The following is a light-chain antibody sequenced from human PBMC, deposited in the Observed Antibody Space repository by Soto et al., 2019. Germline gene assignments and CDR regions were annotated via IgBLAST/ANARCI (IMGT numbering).Light chain of an antibody. J-gene: IGKJ1*01. CDR2: DAS. CDR3: QQRSNWPIT. V-gene: IGKV3-11*01. CDR1: QGIKNY. Sequence: EIVLTQSPATLSVSPGDRATLSCRASQGIKNYLAWFQQKPGQAPRLLIYDASNRATGIPVRFSGSGSGTDFTLTISSLEPEDLAVYYCQQRSNWPITFGQGTKVDI.